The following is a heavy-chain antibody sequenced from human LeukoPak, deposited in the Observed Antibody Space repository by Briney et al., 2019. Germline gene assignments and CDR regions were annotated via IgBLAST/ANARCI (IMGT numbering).Heavy chain of an antibody. Sequence: KTSQTLSLTCTVSGGPISSGGYYWSWIRQHPAKGLEWIGYIYYSGSTYYNPALKSRVTISVDTSKNQFSLKLSSVTAADTAVYYCARGDSSWYEGNWFDPWGQGTLVTVSS. D-gene: IGHD6-13*01. J-gene: IGHJ5*02. CDR3: ARGDSSWYEGNWFDP. CDR1: GGPISSGGYY. V-gene: IGHV4-31*03. CDR2: IYYSGST.